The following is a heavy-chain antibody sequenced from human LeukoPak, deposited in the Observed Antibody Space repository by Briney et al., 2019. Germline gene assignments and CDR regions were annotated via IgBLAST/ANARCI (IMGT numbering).Heavy chain of an antibody. D-gene: IGHD3-22*01. CDR2: INPSGGST. J-gene: IGHJ3*02. CDR3: ARTPYVSSGYYQSGAFDI. V-gene: IGHV1-46*01. Sequence: ASVKVSCKASGYTFTSCYMHWVRQAPGQGLEWMGIINPSGGSTSYAQKFQGRVTMTRDTSTSTVYMELSSLRSEDTAVYYCARTPYVSSGYYQSGAFDIWGQGTMVTVSS. CDR1: GYTFTSCY.